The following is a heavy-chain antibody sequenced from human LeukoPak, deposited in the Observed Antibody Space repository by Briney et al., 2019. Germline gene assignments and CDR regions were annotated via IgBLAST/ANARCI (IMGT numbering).Heavy chain of an antibody. Sequence: PGGSLPLFCAASGFTFSSYGMHWVGQAPGKGLEWVAVISNDGSTKYYADSVQGRFTISRDNSRNTLSLKMNSLRDEDTALYYCARDSYGANQGPFDKWGQVTRVTVSS. J-gene: IGHJ4*02. CDR3: ARDSYGANQGPFDK. CDR1: GFTFSSYG. V-gene: IGHV3-30*03. CDR2: ISNDGSTK. D-gene: IGHD4/OR15-4a*01.